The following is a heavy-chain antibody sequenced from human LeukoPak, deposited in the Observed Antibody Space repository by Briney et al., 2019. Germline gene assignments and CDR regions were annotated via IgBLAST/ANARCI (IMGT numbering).Heavy chain of an antibody. D-gene: IGHD6-19*01. CDR2: INHSGST. V-gene: IGHV4-34*01. J-gene: IGHJ5*02. Sequence: SETLSLTCAVYGGSLSGYYWSWIRQPPGKGLEWIGEINHSGSTNYNPSLKSRVTISVDTSKNQFSLKLSSVTAADTAVYYCARGRGSGWLRNWFDPWGQGTLVTVSS. CDR1: GGSLSGYY. CDR3: ARGRGSGWLRNWFDP.